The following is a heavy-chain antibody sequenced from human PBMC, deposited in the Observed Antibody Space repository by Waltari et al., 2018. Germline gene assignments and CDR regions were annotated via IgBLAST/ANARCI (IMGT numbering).Heavy chain of an antibody. Sequence: QVQLQESGPGLVKPSETLSLTCTVSGGSISSYYWSWIRQPPGKGLEWIGYIYYSGSTNYNPSLKSRVTISVDTSKNQFSLKLSSVTAADTAVYYCARGKQQLVPRGYYFDYWGQGTLVTVSS. D-gene: IGHD6-13*01. V-gene: IGHV4-59*01. J-gene: IGHJ4*02. CDR1: GGSISSYY. CDR2: IYYSGST. CDR3: ARGKQQLVPRGYYFDY.